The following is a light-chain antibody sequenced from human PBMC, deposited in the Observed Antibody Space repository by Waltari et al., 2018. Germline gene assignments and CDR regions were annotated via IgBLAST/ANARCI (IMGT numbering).Light chain of an antibody. V-gene: IGLV4-69*01. J-gene: IGLJ3*02. CDR3: QTWGTGMV. CDR2: LNSDGSH. CDR1: SGHSSYA. Sequence: QLVLTQSPSASASLGASVKLTCTLSSGHSSYAIAWHQQQPEKGPRFLMKLNSDGSHSKGDGIPDRFSGSSSGAERYLTISSLPSEDEADYYCQTWGTGMVFG.